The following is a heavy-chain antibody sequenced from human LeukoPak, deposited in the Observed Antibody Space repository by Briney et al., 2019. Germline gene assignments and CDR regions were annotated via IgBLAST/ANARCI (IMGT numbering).Heavy chain of an antibody. CDR1: GGTFSSYA. CDR3: ARGVFGRSSSSVQYYYYYMDV. J-gene: IGHJ6*03. Sequence: SVKVSCKASGGTFSSYAISWVRQAPGQGLEWMGGIIPIFGTANYAQKFQGRVTITTDESTSTAYMELSSLRSEDTAVYYCARGVFGRSSSSVQYYYYYMDVWGKGTRSPSP. D-gene: IGHD6-6*01. CDR2: IIPIFGTA. V-gene: IGHV1-69*05.